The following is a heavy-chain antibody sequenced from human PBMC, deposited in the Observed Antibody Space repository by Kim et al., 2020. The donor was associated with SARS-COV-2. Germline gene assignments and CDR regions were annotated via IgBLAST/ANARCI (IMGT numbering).Heavy chain of an antibody. CDR2: ISYDGSNK. CDR3: ARSVDTAMVTYDY. CDR1: GFTFSSYA. V-gene: IGHV3-30-3*01. D-gene: IGHD5-18*01. J-gene: IGHJ4*02. Sequence: GGSLRLSCAASGFTFSSYAMHWVRQAPGKGLEWVAVISYDGSNKYYADSVKGRFTISRDNSKNTLYLQMNSLRAEDTAVYYCARSVDTAMVTYDYWGQGTLVTVSS.